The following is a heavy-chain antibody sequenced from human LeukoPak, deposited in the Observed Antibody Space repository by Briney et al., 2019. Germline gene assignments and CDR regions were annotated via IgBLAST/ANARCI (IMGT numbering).Heavy chain of an antibody. J-gene: IGHJ4*02. V-gene: IGHV4-39*01. CDR1: GGSISSSSYY. CDR3: ASEMAPRFEAFDY. Sequence: PSETLSLTCTASGGSISSSSYYWGWIRQPPGKGLEWIGSIYYSGSTYYNPSLKSRVTISVDTSENQFSLKLSSVTAADTAVYYCASEMAPRFEAFDYWGQGTLVTVSS. CDR2: IYYSGST. D-gene: IGHD5-24*01.